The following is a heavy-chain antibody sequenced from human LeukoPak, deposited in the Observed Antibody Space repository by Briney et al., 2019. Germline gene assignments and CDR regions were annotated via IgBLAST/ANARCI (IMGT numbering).Heavy chain of an antibody. CDR2: IYPGDSDT. J-gene: IGHJ4*02. CDR1: GYTFPGYW. V-gene: IGHV5-51*01. Sequence: GESLKISCKGSGYTFPGYWIAWVRQVPGKGLEWMGIIYPGDSDTRYSPSFQGQVTISADKSISTAFLQWTSLRASDTAMYYCALDYGANSYAYWGQGTLVTVSS. D-gene: IGHD4/OR15-4a*01. CDR3: ALDYGANSYAY.